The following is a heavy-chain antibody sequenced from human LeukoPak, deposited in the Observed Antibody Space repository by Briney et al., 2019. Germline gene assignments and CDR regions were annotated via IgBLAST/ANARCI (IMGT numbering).Heavy chain of an antibody. J-gene: IGHJ5*02. CDR3: VSQQLAPP. V-gene: IGHV3-7*01. CDR1: GFAFSNYW. CDR2: IKEDGSIE. Sequence: PGGSLRLSCAASGFAFSNYWMSWVRQAPGKGLEWVANIKEDGSIEDYEDSVKGRFTVSRDNAKNSLYLQMNSLRVEDTAVYYCVSQQLAPPWGQGTLVTVSS. D-gene: IGHD5-24*01.